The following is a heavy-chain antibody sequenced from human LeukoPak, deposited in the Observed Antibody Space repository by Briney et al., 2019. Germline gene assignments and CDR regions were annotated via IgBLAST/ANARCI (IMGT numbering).Heavy chain of an antibody. CDR2: ISYDGSNK. CDR1: GFIFSSYA. Sequence: GGSLRLSCSASGFIFSSYAMHWVRQAPGKGLEWVAVISYDGSNKYYADSVKGRFTISRDNSKNALYLQMNSLRAEDTAVYYCARGYSGWYGEYYFDYWGQGTLVTISS. J-gene: IGHJ4*02. CDR3: ARGYSGWYGEYYFDY. V-gene: IGHV3-30-3*01. D-gene: IGHD6-19*01.